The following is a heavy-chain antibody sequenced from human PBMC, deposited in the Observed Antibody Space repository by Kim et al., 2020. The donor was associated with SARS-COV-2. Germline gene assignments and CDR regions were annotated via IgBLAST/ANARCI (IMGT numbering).Heavy chain of an antibody. J-gene: IGHJ4*02. Sequence: GGSLRLFCAASGFTFSSYWMSWVRQAPGKGLEWVANIKQDGSEKYYVDSVKGRFTISRDNAKNSLYLQMNSLRAEDTAVYYCARVESVVGSGGSCYWCWGISLTKSGIDYWGQGTLVTVSS. CDR1: GFTFSSYW. CDR2: IKQDGSEK. CDR3: ARVESVVGSGGSCYWCWGISLTKSGIDY. D-gene: IGHD2-15*01. V-gene: IGHV3-7*01.